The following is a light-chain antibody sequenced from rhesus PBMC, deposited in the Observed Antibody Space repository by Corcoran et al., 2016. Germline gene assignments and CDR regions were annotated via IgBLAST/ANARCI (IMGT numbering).Light chain of an antibody. V-gene: IGKV1-74*01. J-gene: IGKJ2*01. CDR2: KAS. CDR3: QYAYGPPYS. Sequence: TQMTQSPSSLSSSVGDRVTIICRASENVHNNLNWYQQKPGKAPNHLIYKASILRSGVPLRFSGSGSRTDYTFTSGSLQPEGVGSYFCQYAYGPPYSFGQGTKVEIK. CDR1: ENVHNN.